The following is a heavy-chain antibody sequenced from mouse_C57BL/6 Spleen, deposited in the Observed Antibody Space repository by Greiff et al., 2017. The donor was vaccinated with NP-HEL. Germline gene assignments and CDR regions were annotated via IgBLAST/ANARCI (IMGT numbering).Heavy chain of an antibody. J-gene: IGHJ2*01. V-gene: IGHV1-69*01. CDR1: GYTFTSYW. CDR2: IDPSDRYP. CDR3: ARYKLTGYFDY. Sequence: QVQLQQPGAELVMPGASVKLSCKASGYTFTSYWMHWVKQRPGQGLEWIGEIDPSDRYPNYNQKFKGKSTLTVDKSSSTAYMQLSSLTSEDSAVYYCARYKLTGYFDYWGQGTTLTVSS. D-gene: IGHD4-1*01.